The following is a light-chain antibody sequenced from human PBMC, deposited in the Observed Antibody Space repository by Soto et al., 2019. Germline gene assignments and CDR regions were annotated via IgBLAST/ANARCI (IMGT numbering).Light chain of an antibody. Sequence: QSVLTQPPSASGSPGQSITISCTGTSSDVGDYNYVSWYQKHPGKAPKLMIYEVSKRPSGVPHRFSGSKSGNTASLTVSGLQAEDEADYYCSSYAGTNNFVVFGTGTKVTV. CDR1: SSDVGDYNY. CDR2: EVS. J-gene: IGLJ1*01. V-gene: IGLV2-8*01. CDR3: SSYAGTNNFVV.